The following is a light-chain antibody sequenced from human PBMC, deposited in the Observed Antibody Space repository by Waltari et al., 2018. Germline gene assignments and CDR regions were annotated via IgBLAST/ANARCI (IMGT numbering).Light chain of an antibody. Sequence: QSVLTQPPSVSAAPGQKVTISCSGSSSNIGGNSVSWYQQLPGTAPKLLIYDTRKRPSGSPYRFSVSKSGTSATLGITGLQTGDEADYYCGTWDSSLSAYVFGTGTKVTVL. CDR2: DTR. CDR1: SSNIGGNS. CDR3: GTWDSSLSAYV. J-gene: IGLJ1*01. V-gene: IGLV1-51*01.